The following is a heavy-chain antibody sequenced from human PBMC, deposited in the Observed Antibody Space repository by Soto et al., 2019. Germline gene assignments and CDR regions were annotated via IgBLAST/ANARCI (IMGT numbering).Heavy chain of an antibody. CDR2: INHSGST. D-gene: IGHD6-13*01. Sequence: SETLSLTCAAYGGSFSGYYWSWIRQPPGKGLEWIGEINHSGSTNYNPSLKSRVTISVDTSKNQFSLKLSSVTAADTAVYYCARGRGYSSSWYYYYYMDVWGKGTTVTVS. CDR1: GGSFSGYY. CDR3: ARGRGYSSSWYYYYYMDV. V-gene: IGHV4-34*01. J-gene: IGHJ6*03.